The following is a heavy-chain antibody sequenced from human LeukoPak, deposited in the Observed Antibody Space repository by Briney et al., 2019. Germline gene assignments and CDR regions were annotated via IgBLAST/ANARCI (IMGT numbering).Heavy chain of an antibody. CDR2: TYYRSKWYN. Sequence: SQTLSLTCAISWDSVSSDSTAWNWIKQSPSRGLEWLGRTYYRSKWYNDYAVSVKSRITINPDTSKNQFSLQLNYVTPEDTAVYYCARGGRGYCTSTSCYFDSWGQGTLVTVSS. D-gene: IGHD2-2*01. J-gene: IGHJ4*02. V-gene: IGHV6-1*01. CDR1: WDSVSSDSTA. CDR3: ARGGRGYCTSTSCYFDS.